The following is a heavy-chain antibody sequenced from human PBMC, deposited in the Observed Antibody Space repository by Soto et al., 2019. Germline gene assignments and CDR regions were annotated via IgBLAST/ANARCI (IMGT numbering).Heavy chain of an antibody. Sequence: QVHLVQSGADGRKSGSSVRVSCTASGGGTLSNDAISWVRQAPGQGLEWLGRISPFFGTTDYSQSFQGRLTMTADASTGTVSMDLRSLQSGDTAVYYRAREVVTETTWGYFDTWGQRTLVTVSS. CDR1: GGGTLSNDA. CDR2: ISPFFGTT. J-gene: IGHJ4*02. CDR3: AREVVTETTWGYFDT. V-gene: IGHV1-69*01. D-gene: IGHD2-21*02.